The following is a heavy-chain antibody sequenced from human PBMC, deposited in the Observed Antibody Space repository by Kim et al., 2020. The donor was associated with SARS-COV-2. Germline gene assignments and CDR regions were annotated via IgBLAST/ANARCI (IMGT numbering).Heavy chain of an antibody. D-gene: IGHD3-3*01. J-gene: IGHJ6*02. CDR1: GFTFSSYS. CDR3: ARDRATTWSGYYKYYYYYGMDV. CDR2: ISSSSSYI. Sequence: GGSLRLSCAASGFTFSSYSMNWVRQAPGKGLEWVSSISSSSSYIYYADSVKGRFTISRDNAKNSLYLQMNSLRAEDTAVYYCARDRATTWSGYYKYYYYYGMDVWGQGTTVTVSS. V-gene: IGHV3-21*01.